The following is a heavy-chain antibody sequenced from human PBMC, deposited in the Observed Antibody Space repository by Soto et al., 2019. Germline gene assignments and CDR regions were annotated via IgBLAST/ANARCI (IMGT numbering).Heavy chain of an antibody. D-gene: IGHD2-2*01. CDR1: GGSISSGGYY. J-gene: IGHJ6*02. CDR3: ARDRGVVDNYYYGMDV. CDR2: IYYSGST. V-gene: IGHV4-31*03. Sequence: PSETLSLTCTVSGGSISSGGYYWSWIRQHPGKGLEWIGYIYYSGSTYYNPSLKSRVTISVDTSKNQFSLKLSSVTAADTAVYYCARDRGVVDNYYYGMDVWGQGTTVTVSS.